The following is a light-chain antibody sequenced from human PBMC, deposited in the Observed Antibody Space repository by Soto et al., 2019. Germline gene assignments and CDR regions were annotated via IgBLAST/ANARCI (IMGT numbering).Light chain of an antibody. Sequence: DIQMTQSPSTLSASVGDSVTITCRASQSINIWLAWYQQKPGKAPRLLIYKASSLHSGVPSRFSGSGSGTEFTLTISSLQPDDFATFYCQQYNSYPYTFGQGTKLEIK. V-gene: IGKV1-5*03. J-gene: IGKJ2*01. CDR3: QQYNSYPYT. CDR1: QSINIW. CDR2: KAS.